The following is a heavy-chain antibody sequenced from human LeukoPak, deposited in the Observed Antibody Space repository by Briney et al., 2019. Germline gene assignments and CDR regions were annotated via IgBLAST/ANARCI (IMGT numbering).Heavy chain of an antibody. J-gene: IGHJ4*02. CDR3: ASRGITGGY. D-gene: IGHD3-10*01. CDR2: INHSGST. CDR1: GGSFSGYY. V-gene: IGHV4-34*01. Sequence: PSETLSLTCAVYGGSFSGYYWSWIRQPPGKGLEWIGEINHSGSTNYNPSLKSRVTISVDTSKNQFSLKLSSVTAADTAVHYCASRGITGGYWGQGTLVTVSS.